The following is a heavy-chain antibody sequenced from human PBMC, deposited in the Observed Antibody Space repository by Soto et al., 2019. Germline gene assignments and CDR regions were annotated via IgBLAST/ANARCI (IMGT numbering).Heavy chain of an antibody. CDR3: AADSYYYDSSGSDAFDI. J-gene: IGHJ3*02. Sequence: SVKVSCKASGFTFTSSAVQCVRQARGQLLEWIGWIVVGSGNTNYAQKFQERVTITRDMSTSTAYMELSSLRSEDTAVYYCAADSYYYDSSGSDAFDIWGQGTMVTVSS. CDR1: GFTFTSSA. CDR2: IVVGSGNT. V-gene: IGHV1-58*01. D-gene: IGHD3-22*01.